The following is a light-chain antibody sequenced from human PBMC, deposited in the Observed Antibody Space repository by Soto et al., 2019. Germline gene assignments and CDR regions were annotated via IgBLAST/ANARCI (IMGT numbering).Light chain of an antibody. Sequence: EIVLTQSPGTLSLSPGERATLSCRASQTISSYLAWYQHKPGKSPRLLIYDASSRATDIPDRFSGSGSGTDFTLTTGRLEPEDFAVYYCQQSLSSPPYGFGHWTKLEIK. CDR3: QQSLSSPPYG. J-gene: IGKJ2*03. CDR1: QTISSY. V-gene: IGKV3-20*01. CDR2: DAS.